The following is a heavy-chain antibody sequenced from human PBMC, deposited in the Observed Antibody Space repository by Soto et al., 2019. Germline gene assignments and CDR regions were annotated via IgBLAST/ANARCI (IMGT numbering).Heavy chain of an antibody. CDR2: IYPGDSDT. V-gene: IGHV5-51*01. CDR3: ATSCITGTPPHYYYYGMDV. D-gene: IGHD1-20*01. CDR1: GYSFTSYW. Sequence: PGESLKISCKGSGYSFTSYWIGWVRQMPGKGLEWMGIIYPGDSDTRYSPSFQGQVTISADKSISTAYLQWSSLKASDTAMYYCATSCITGTPPHYYYYGMDVWGQGTTVTVSS. J-gene: IGHJ6*02.